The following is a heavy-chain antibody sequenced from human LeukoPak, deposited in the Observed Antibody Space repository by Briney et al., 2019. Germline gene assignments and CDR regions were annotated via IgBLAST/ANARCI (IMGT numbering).Heavy chain of an antibody. CDR3: ARRADGVVIVPAASEYYYYYMDV. CDR2: IMPIFGTA. D-gene: IGHD2-2*01. Sequence: GASVKVSCKASGGTFSSYAISWVRQAPGQGLEWMGGIMPIFGTANYAQKFQGRVTITADESTSTAYMELSSLRSEDTAVYYCARRADGVVIVPAASEYYYYYMDVWGKGTTVTVSS. J-gene: IGHJ6*03. V-gene: IGHV1-69*13. CDR1: GGTFSSYA.